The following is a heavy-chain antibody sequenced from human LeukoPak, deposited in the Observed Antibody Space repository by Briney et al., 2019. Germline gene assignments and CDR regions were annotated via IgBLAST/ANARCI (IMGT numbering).Heavy chain of an antibody. Sequence: PSETLSLTCTVSGGSIRSYFWSWIRQPPGKGLEWIGYIYYSGNTNYNPSLKSRVTISVDTSKNQFSLKLSSVTAADTAVYFCAREAPPRPGMATNYYYVMDVWGQGTTVTVSS. V-gene: IGHV4-59*01. CDR3: AREAPPRPGMATNYYYVMDV. CDR1: GGSIRSYF. D-gene: IGHD5-24*01. CDR2: IYYSGNT. J-gene: IGHJ6*02.